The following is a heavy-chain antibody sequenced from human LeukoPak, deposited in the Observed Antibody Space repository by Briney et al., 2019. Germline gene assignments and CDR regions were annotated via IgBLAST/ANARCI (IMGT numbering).Heavy chain of an antibody. D-gene: IGHD3-10*01. CDR2: IYYSGST. J-gene: IGHJ4*02. CDR1: GGSISSSSYY. Sequence: SETLSLTCTVSGGSISSSSYYWGWIRQPPRKGLEWIGSIYYSGSTYYNPSLKSRVTISVDTSKNQFSLKLSSVTAADTAVYYCARGPSLLWFGQPFDYWGQGTLVTVSS. V-gene: IGHV4-39*07. CDR3: ARGPSLLWFGQPFDY.